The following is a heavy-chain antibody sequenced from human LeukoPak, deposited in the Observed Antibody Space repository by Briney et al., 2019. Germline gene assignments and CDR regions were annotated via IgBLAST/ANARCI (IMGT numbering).Heavy chain of an antibody. J-gene: IGHJ6*02. CDR1: GGSTSSYY. CDR3: ARDETSRDYYYGMDV. V-gene: IGHV4-4*07. Sequence: SETLSLTCTVSGGSTSSYYWSWIRQPAGKGLEWIGRIYTSGSTNYNPSLKSRVTMSVDTSKNQFSLKLSSVTAADTAVYYCARDETSRDYYYGMDVWGQGTTVTVSS. CDR2: IYTSGST. D-gene: IGHD2-2*01.